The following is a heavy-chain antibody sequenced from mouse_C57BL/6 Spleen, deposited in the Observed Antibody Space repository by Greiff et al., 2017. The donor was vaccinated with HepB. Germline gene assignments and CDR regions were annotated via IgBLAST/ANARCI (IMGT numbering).Heavy chain of an antibody. CDR3: ASSFTTVVATDYAMDY. CDR1: GYAFSSYW. V-gene: IGHV1-80*01. CDR2: IYPGDGDT. D-gene: IGHD1-1*01. J-gene: IGHJ4*01. Sequence: VQLVESGAELVKPGASVKISCKASGYAFSSYWMNWVKQRPGKGLEWIGQIYPGDGDTNYNGKFKGKATLTADKSSSTAYMQLSSLTSEDSAVYFCASSFTTVVATDYAMDYWGQGTSVTVSS.